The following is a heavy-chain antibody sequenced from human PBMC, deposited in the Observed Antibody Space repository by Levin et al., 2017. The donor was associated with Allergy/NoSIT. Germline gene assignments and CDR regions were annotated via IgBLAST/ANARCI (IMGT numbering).Heavy chain of an antibody. J-gene: IGHJ4*02. CDR2: ISSGLGST. CDR3: ARDADGSGILPDY. CDR1: GFTFSSYS. Sequence: GGSLRLSCAASGFTFSSYSMNWVRQAPGKGLEWVSYISSGLGSTYYADSVRGRFTISRDNAKNSLFLQMNSLRDEDTAVYYCARDADGSGILPDYWGQGTLVTVSS. D-gene: IGHD3-10*01. V-gene: IGHV3-48*02.